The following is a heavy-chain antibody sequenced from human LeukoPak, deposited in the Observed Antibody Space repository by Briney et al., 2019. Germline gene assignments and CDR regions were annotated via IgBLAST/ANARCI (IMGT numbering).Heavy chain of an antibody. Sequence: PSQTLSLTCTVSGGSISSGGYYWSWIRQPPGKGLEWIGYIYHSGSTYYNPSLKSRVTISVDTSKNQFSLKLSSVTAADTAVYYCARDRTAAAGYFDYWGQGTLVTVSS. V-gene: IGHV4-30-2*05. CDR2: IYHSGST. CDR1: GGSISSGGYY. D-gene: IGHD6-13*01. CDR3: ARDRTAAAGYFDY. J-gene: IGHJ4*02.